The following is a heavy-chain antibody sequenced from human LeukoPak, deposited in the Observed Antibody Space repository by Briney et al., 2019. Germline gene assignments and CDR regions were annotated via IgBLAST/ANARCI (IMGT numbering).Heavy chain of an antibody. V-gene: IGHV4-30-2*01. D-gene: IGHD5-12*01. CDR2: IYHNGTT. CDR3: ARASYSGYPPYYYGLDV. CDR1: SGSISCGACS. Sequence: SQSLSLTCAVSSGSISCGACSWSWIRQPPGKGLEWIGYIYHNGTTYYNPSFKCRVTISVDRSKNQFSLWLKSVTAADTAVYYCARASYSGYPPYYYGLDVWGKGTTVTVSS. J-gene: IGHJ6*04.